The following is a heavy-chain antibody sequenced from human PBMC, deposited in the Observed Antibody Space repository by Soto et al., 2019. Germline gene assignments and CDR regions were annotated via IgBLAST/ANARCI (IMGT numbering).Heavy chain of an antibody. J-gene: IGHJ4*02. Sequence: LGESLKISCKGSGYSFTSYWIGWVRQMPGKGLEWMGIIYPGDSDTRYSPSFQGQVTISADKSISTAYLQWSSLKASDTAMYYCARNYDILTGYPYYFDYWGQGTLVTVSS. D-gene: IGHD3-9*01. V-gene: IGHV5-51*01. CDR2: IYPGDSDT. CDR1: GYSFTSYW. CDR3: ARNYDILTGYPYYFDY.